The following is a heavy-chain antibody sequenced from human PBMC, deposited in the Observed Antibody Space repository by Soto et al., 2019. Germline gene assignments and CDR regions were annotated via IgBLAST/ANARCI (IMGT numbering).Heavy chain of an antibody. CDR2: INPSCGST. J-gene: IGHJ5*02. V-gene: IGHV1-46*01. CDR3: ARGYYDFWSGYWNWFDP. Sequence: ASVNVSCKSSGYTFTSYYMHWGRQAPGQGLEWMGIINPSCGSTSYAQKFQGRVTMTRDTSTSTVYMELSSLRSEDTAVYYCARGYYDFWSGYWNWFDPWGQGTLVTVSS. CDR1: GYTFTSYY. D-gene: IGHD3-3*01.